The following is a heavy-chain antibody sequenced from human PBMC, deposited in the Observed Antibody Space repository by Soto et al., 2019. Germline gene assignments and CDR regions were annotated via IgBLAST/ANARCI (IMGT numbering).Heavy chain of an antibody. V-gene: IGHV1-8*01. J-gene: IGHJ6*03. Sequence: QVQLVQSGAEVKKPGASVKVFCKASGYTFTSYDINWVRQATGQGLEWMGWMNPNSGNTGYVQKFQGRVTMTRNTSISTAYMELSSLRSEDTAVYYCARPGYYDFWSGYPNYYYYYYMDVWGKGTTVTVSS. CDR2: MNPNSGNT. CDR3: ARPGYYDFWSGYPNYYYYYYMDV. CDR1: GYTFTSYD. D-gene: IGHD3-3*01.